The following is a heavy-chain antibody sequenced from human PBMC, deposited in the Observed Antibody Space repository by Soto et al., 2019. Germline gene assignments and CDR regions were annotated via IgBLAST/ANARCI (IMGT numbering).Heavy chain of an antibody. Sequence: QVQLVESGGGVVQTGRSLRLSCVGSGFILSNNGMHWDRQTQGKGLEWVAVMSYDGSDTFYADSVKGRFTISRDNSKNTLFLNMSNLRAEDTAMYYCTIVRVADSALDHWGQGTLVTVSS. CDR2: MSYDGSDT. CDR3: TIVRVADSALDH. CDR1: GFILSNNG. V-gene: IGHV3-30*03. D-gene: IGHD3-10*02. J-gene: IGHJ4*02.